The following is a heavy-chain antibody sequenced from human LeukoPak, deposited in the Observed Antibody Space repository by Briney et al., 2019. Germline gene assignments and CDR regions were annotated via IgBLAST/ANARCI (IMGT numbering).Heavy chain of an antibody. D-gene: IGHD3-10*01. Sequence: GGSLTLSCAASGFTFRGSWMSWLRQAPGKGLEWVANIKQAGGEKYYVDSVKGRFTISRDNAKNSLYLQMNGLRAEDTAVYYCARDRGFGQADVWGKGTTVTVSS. CDR1: GFTFRGSW. V-gene: IGHV3-7*01. CDR2: IKQAGGEK. J-gene: IGHJ6*04. CDR3: ARDRGFGQADV.